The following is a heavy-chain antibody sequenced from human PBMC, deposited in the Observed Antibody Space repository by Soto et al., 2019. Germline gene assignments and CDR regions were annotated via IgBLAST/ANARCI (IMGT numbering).Heavy chain of an antibody. V-gene: IGHV3-9*01. CDR2: ISWNSGSI. CDR1: GFTFDDYA. J-gene: IGHJ4*02. CDR3: AKAGRKSSGWPIFDY. Sequence: VQLVESGGGLVQPGRSLRLSCAASGFTFDDYAMHWVRQAPGKGLEWVSGISWNSGSIGYADSVKGRFTISRDNAKNSLYLQMNSLRAEDTALYYCAKAGRKSSGWPIFDYWGQGTLVTVSS. D-gene: IGHD6-19*01.